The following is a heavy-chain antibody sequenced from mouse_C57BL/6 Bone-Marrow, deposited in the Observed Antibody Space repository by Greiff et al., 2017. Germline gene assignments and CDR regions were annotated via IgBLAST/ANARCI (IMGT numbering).Heavy chain of an antibody. CDR3: TTMMFDY. CDR2: IDPENGDT. V-gene: IGHV14-4*01. J-gene: IGHJ2*01. CDR1: GFNFKDDY. D-gene: IGHD2-3*01. Sequence: VQLQQSGAELVRPGASVKLSCTASGFNFKDDYMHWVKQRPEQGLEWIGWIDPENGDTEYASKFQGKATITADTSSNTAYLQLSSLTSEDTGVYDCTTMMFDYWGQGTTLTVSA.